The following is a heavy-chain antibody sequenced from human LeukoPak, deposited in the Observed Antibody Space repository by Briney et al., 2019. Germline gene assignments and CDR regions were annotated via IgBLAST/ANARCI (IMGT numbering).Heavy chain of an antibody. CDR1: GFTFSSYG. D-gene: IGHD6-19*01. CDR2: IWYDGSNK. CDR3: ARGGAVAGNAPRYYFDY. V-gene: IGHV3-33*01. J-gene: IGHJ4*02. Sequence: GGSLRLSCAASGFTFSSYGMHWVRQAPGKGLEWVADIWYDGSNKYYADSVKGRFTISRDNSKNTLYLQMNSLRAEDMAVYYCARGGAVAGNAPRYYFDYWGQGTLVTVSS.